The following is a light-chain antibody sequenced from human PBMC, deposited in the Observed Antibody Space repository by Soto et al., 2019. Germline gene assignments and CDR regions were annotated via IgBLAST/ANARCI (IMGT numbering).Light chain of an antibody. CDR3: SSYTGSSTHV. J-gene: IGLJ1*01. CDR2: DVS. Sequence: SVLTQPASVSGSPGQSITISCTGTSSDVGGYNYVSWYQQHPGKAPKLMIYDVSNRPSGVSNRFSGSKSGNTASLTISGLQAEDEADYYCSSYTGSSTHVFGTGTKVT. CDR1: SSDVGGYNY. V-gene: IGLV2-14*01.